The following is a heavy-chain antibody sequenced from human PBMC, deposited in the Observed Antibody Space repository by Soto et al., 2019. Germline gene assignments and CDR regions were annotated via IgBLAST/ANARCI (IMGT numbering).Heavy chain of an antibody. Sequence: PGGSLRLSCAASGFTFSSYWMSWVRQAPGKGLEWVANIKQDGSEKYYVDFVKGRFTISRDNAKNSLYLQMNSLRAEDTAVYYCARGHYDFWSGYYLHAFDIWGQGTMVTV. CDR2: IKQDGSEK. D-gene: IGHD3-3*01. CDR3: ARGHYDFWSGYYLHAFDI. CDR1: GFTFSSYW. J-gene: IGHJ3*02. V-gene: IGHV3-7*01.